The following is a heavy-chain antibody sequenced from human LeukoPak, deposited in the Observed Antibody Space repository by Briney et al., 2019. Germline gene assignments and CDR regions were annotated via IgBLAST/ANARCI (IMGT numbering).Heavy chain of an antibody. CDR2: IHYNGST. D-gene: IGHD4-11*01. J-gene: IGHJ4*02. Sequence: SETLSLTCTVSGGSITNYYWSWIRQPPGKGLEWIGYIHYNGSTKYKSSLKSRVTISVDTSKNQFSLKLSSVTAADTAVYYCARVYSNSKKFDYWGQGTLVTVSS. V-gene: IGHV4-59*12. CDR1: GGSITNYY. CDR3: ARVYSNSKKFDY.